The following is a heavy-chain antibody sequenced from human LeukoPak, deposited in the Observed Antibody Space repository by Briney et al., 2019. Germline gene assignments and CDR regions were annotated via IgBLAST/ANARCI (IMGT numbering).Heavy chain of an antibody. V-gene: IGHV4-59*08. D-gene: IGHD1-1*01. CDR3: TRRGNSWNDFDS. Sequence: SETLSLTCTVSGASIRSYYWSWIRQPPGKGLEWIAYVHYSAITNYNPSLKSRVSISVDTSKSQFSLSLSSVTAADTAVYYCTRRGNSWNDFDSWGQGTLVTVSS. J-gene: IGHJ4*02. CDR1: GASIRSYY. CDR2: VHYSAIT.